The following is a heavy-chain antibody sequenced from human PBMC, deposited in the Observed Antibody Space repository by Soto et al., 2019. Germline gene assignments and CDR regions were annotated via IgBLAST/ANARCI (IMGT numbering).Heavy chain of an antibody. CDR1: GYTFTSYA. CDR3: ARYLGLGPSDY. J-gene: IGHJ4*02. CDR2: INAGNGNT. V-gene: IGHV1-3*01. D-gene: IGHD3-16*01. Sequence: QVQLVQSGAEVKKPGASVKVSCKASGYTFTSYAMHWVRQAPGQRLEWMGWINAGNGNTKYSQKFQGRVTITRDACASTTYKELSGLRSDYKAVYCCARYLGLGPSDYWGEGSLVSVSS.